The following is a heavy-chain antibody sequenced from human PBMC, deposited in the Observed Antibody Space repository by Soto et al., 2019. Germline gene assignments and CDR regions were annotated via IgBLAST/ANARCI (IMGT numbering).Heavy chain of an antibody. CDR1: GFTFSRYA. V-gene: IGHV3-23*01. CDR2: ISGSGGST. Sequence: EVQLLESGGGLVQPGGSLRLSCAASGFTFSRYAMSWVRQAPGKGLEWVSAISGSGGSTYYADSVKGRFTISRDNSKNTLYLQMNSLRAEDTAVYYCAKVLLYDTDAFDIWGQGTMVTVSS. J-gene: IGHJ3*02. D-gene: IGHD2-15*01. CDR3: AKVLLYDTDAFDI.